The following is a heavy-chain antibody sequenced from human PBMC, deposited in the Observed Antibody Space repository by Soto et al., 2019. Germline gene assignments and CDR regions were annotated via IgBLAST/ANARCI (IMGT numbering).Heavy chain of an antibody. CDR2: ISGSVGRS. V-gene: IGHV3-23*01. Sequence: LSLTCAASGFTFSNYAMSWVRQAPGKGLEWVSGISGSVGRSYYGDSVKGRFTISRDISKNTLYLQMNSLRAEDTAVYYCAKDVEAYCGGDCYSRYYYGMDVWGRGTTVTVSS. CDR1: GFTFSNYA. D-gene: IGHD2-21*02. J-gene: IGHJ6*02. CDR3: AKDVEAYCGGDCYSRYYYGMDV.